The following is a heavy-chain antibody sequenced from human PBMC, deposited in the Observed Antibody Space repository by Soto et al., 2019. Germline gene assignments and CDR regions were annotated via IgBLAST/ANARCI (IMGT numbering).Heavy chain of an antibody. J-gene: IGHJ4*02. CDR3: ARRDNSGWYSLDY. V-gene: IGHV3-23*01. Sequence: GGSLRLSCAVSGFIFSNYPMSWVRQAPGKGLEWVSSVSPSGSNTYYADSVKGRFTMSRDNSENRLHLQMNSLRAEDTAVYFCARRDNSGWYSLDYWGQGTLVTVSS. CDR2: VSPSGSNT. D-gene: IGHD6-19*01. CDR1: GFIFSNYP.